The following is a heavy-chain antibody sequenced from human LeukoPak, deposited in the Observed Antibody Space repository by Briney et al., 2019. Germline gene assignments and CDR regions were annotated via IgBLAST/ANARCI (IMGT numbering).Heavy chain of an antibody. CDR3: ARGKVGYGPKVDY. CDR1: GGTFSSYA. V-gene: IGHV1-69*05. CDR2: IIPIFGTA. J-gene: IGHJ4*02. Sequence: GSSVKVSCKASGGTFSSYAISWVRQAPRQGLEWMGGIIPIFGTANYAQKFQGRVTITTDESTSTAYMELSSLRSEDTAVYYCARGKVGYGPKVDYWGQGTLVTVSS. D-gene: IGHD4-17*01.